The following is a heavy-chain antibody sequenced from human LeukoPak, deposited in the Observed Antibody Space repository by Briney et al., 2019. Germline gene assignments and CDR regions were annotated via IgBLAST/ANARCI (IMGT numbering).Heavy chain of an antibody. Sequence: GGSLRLSCAASGFTFSSYSMNWVRQAPGKGLEWVSVIYSGGSTYYADSVKGRFTISRDNSKNTLYLQMNSLRAEDTAVYYCASTGGDIVVVPAAIWTKGDAFDIWGQGTMVTVSS. D-gene: IGHD2-2*01. V-gene: IGHV3-66*02. CDR3: ASTGGDIVVVPAAIWTKGDAFDI. CDR2: IYSGGST. CDR1: GFTFSSYS. J-gene: IGHJ3*02.